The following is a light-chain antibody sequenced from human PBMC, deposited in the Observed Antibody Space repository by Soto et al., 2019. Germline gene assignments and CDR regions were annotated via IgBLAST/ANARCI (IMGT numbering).Light chain of an antibody. J-gene: IGKJ1*01. CDR2: AAS. V-gene: IGKV1-27*01. CDR3: QKYNSASWT. Sequence: DIQMTQSPSSLSASVGDRVTITCRASQGISDYLAWYQHKPEKVPKLLMYAASTLQSAVPSRFSDSGSGTDFTLTISSLQPEDVAAYYCQKYNSASWTFGQGTKVEIK. CDR1: QGISDY.